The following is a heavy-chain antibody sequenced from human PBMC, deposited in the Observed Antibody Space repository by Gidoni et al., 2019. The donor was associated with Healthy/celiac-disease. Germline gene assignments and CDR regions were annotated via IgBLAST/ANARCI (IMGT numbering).Heavy chain of an antibody. CDR2: INHSGST. Sequence: QVQLQQWGEGLLKPSETLSLTCAVYGGSCSGYYWSWIRQPPGKGLEWIGEINHSGSTNYNPSLTSRVTISVDTSKNQFSLKLSSVTAADTAVYYCARVTGGDYWGQGTLVTVSS. V-gene: IGHV4-34*01. J-gene: IGHJ4*02. CDR1: GGSCSGYY. CDR3: ARVTGGDY.